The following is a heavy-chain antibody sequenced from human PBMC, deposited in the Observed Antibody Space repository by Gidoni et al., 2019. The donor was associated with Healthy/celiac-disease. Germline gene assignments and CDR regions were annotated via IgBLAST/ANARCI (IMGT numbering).Heavy chain of an antibody. CDR3: ARLATKERVAREEVFYYYYMDV. V-gene: IGHV4-34*01. CDR2: INHSGST. CDR1: GGSFSGYY. D-gene: IGHD5-12*01. Sequence: QVQLQQWGAGLLKPSETLSLTCAGYGGSFSGYYWSGIRQPPGKGLEWMGEINHSGSTNYNPSLKSRVTISVDPSKNQFSLKLSSVTAADTAVYYCARLATKERVAREEVFYYYYMDVWGKGTTVTVSS. J-gene: IGHJ6*03.